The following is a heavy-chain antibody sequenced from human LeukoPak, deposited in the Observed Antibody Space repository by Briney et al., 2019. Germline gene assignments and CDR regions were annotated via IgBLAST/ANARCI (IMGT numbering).Heavy chain of an antibody. J-gene: IGHJ6*03. V-gene: IGHV4-34*01. CDR2: INHSGST. CDR3: ARTPPGITIFGVVKLDPYYMDV. CDR1: GGSFSGYY. D-gene: IGHD3-3*01. Sequence: SETLSLTCAVYGGSFSGYYWSWIRQPPGKGLEWIGEINHSGSTNYNPSLKSRVTISVDTSKNQFSLKLSSVTAADTAVYYCARTPPGITIFGVVKLDPYYMDVWGKGTTVTVSS.